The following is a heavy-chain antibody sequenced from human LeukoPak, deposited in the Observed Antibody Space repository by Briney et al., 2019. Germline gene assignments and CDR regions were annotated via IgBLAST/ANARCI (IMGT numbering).Heavy chain of an antibody. Sequence: GGSLRLSCAASGFTFSSYWMSWVRQAPGKGLEWVANIKHDGSEKYYVDSVKGRFTISRHNAKNSLYLQMNSLRAEDTAVYYCARDGGYSSSWYLEVWGQGTLVTVSS. V-gene: IGHV3-7*01. D-gene: IGHD6-13*01. CDR1: GFTFSSYW. J-gene: IGHJ4*02. CDR3: ARDGGYSSSWYLEV. CDR2: IKHDGSEK.